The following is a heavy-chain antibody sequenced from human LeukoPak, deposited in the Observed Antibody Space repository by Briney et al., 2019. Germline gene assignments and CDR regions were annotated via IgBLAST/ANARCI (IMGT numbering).Heavy chain of an antibody. Sequence: GGSLRLSCVGSGFTFRSHAMSWVRQAPEKGLEFVSGIYENGGTTYYADSVKGRFSISRDNSKNTLYPQMDSLRGEDTAVYYCAKDFRIGYSAHFDYWGQGALVTVSS. CDR3: AKDFRIGYSAHFDY. J-gene: IGHJ4*02. D-gene: IGHD2-21*01. V-gene: IGHV3-23*01. CDR2: IYENGGTT. CDR1: GFTFRSHA.